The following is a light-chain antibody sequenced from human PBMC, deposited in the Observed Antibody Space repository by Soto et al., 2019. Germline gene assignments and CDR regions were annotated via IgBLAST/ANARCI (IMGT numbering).Light chain of an antibody. Sequence: DIQMTQSPSSLSASVGDRVTITCRASQSISSYLNWYQQKPGKAPKLLIYAASSLQCGVPSRFSGSGAGTDFTRTISSLQPEDFATYYCQQSYSTPYTFGQGTKLEIK. CDR1: QSISSY. CDR3: QQSYSTPYT. J-gene: IGKJ2*01. CDR2: AAS. V-gene: IGKV1-39*01.